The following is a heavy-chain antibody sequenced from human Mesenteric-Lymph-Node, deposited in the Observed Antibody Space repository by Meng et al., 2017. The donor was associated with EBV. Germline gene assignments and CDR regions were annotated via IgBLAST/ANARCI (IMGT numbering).Heavy chain of an antibody. D-gene: IGHD3-10*01. Sequence: HESGPEPVKPLQTLSLTWAVSSGSINSCSYYWSWYRQPPGKGLEWIGYIYYSGSTYYNPSLKSRVTISVDTSKNQFSLKLKSVTAADTAVYYCARAHRVLFGELNWFDPWGQGTPVTVSS. CDR2: IYYSGST. CDR3: ARAHRVLFGELNWFDP. V-gene: IGHV4-30-4*01. J-gene: IGHJ5*02. CDR1: SGSINSCSYY.